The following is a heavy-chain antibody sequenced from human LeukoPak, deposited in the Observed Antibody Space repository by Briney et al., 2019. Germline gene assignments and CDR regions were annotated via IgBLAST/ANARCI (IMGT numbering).Heavy chain of an antibody. CDR3: ARGTMISIRLTPLDDAFDI. CDR2: SSPYNGNT. Sequence: GASVTVSCKASGYRFTTYGISWVRQAPGQGLEWMGWSSPYNGNTNYAQRLQGRITMTTDTSTTTAYMELRSLRSDDTAVYFCARGTMISIRLTPLDDAFDIWGQGTMVTVSS. V-gene: IGHV1-18*01. D-gene: IGHD3-22*01. J-gene: IGHJ3*02. CDR1: GYRFTTYG.